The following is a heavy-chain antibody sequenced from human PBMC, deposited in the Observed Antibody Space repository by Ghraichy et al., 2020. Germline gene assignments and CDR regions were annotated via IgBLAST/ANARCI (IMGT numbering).Heavy chain of an antibody. CDR1: GGSITSGSYY. CDR2: IYPSGNT. CDR3: ASERS. Sequence: SETLSLTCTVSGGSITSGSYYWSWMRQPAGKGLEWIGRIYPSGNTDYNPSLKSRVTMSVDTSKNQFSLQLSSVTDADTATYYCASERSWGQGTLVTVSS. V-gene: IGHV4-61*02. J-gene: IGHJ5*02.